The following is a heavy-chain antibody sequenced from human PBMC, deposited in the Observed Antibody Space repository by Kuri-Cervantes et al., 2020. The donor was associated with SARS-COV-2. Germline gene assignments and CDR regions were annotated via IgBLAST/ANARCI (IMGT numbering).Heavy chain of an antibody. CDR1: GFTFSSYS. CDR2: ISSSSSYI. J-gene: IGHJ6*03. Sequence: GGSLRLSCAASGFTFSSYSMNWVRQAPGKGLEWVSSISSSSSYIYYADSVKGRFTISRGNAKNSLYLQMNSLRAEDTAVYYCARGWDHYYYYYMDVWGKGTTVTVSS. D-gene: IGHD1-26*01. V-gene: IGHV3-21*01. CDR3: ARGWDHYYYYYMDV.